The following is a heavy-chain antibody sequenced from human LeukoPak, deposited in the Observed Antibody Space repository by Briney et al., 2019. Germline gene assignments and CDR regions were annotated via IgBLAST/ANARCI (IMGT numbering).Heavy chain of an antibody. V-gene: IGHV4-34*01. CDR2: INHSGST. CDR1: GGSFSGYY. J-gene: IGHJ4*02. Sequence: SETLSLTCAVYGGSFSGYYWSWIRQPPGKGLEWIGEINHSGSTNYNPSLKSRVTISVDTSKNQFPLKLSSVTAADTAIYYCARRYPGVGVSGNYWGQGALVTVSS. D-gene: IGHD2-8*01. CDR3: ARRYPGVGVSGNY.